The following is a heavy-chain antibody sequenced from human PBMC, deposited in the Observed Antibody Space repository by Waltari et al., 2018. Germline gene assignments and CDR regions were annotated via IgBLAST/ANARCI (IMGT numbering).Heavy chain of an antibody. V-gene: IGHV3-74*01. CDR2: IWRDSRVI. J-gene: IGHJ1*01. CDR3: VRGNNMNGNILQY. D-gene: IGHD1-1*01. CDR1: EFIFSKCW. Sequence: EVQLVESGGGLVRPGGSLGLSGSDSEFIFSKCWMHWVRQAPGKGLVWVSRIWRDSRVINYADFVSGRFIISRDNAKNMLYLKMNSLRVEDTAVYYCVRGNNMNGNILQYWGQGTLVSVSS.